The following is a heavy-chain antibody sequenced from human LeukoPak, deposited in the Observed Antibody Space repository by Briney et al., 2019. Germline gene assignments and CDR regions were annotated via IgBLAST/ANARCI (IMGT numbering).Heavy chain of an antibody. J-gene: IGHJ5*02. CDR1: GYTFTGYY. D-gene: IGHD2-15*01. V-gene: IGHV1-2*02. CDR2: INPNSGGT. Sequence: ASVKVSCKASGYTFTGYYMHWVRQAPGQGLEWMGWINPNSGGTNYAQKFQGRVTMTRDTSISTAYMELSRLRSDDTAVYYCARGLGYCSGGSCPWGQGTLVTVSS. CDR3: ARGLGYCSGGSCP.